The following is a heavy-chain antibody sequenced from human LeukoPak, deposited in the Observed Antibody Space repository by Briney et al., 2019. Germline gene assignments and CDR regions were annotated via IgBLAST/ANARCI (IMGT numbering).Heavy chain of an antibody. V-gene: IGHV1-8*01. D-gene: IGHD6-19*01. Sequence: ASVKVSCKASGYTFSSSDINWVRQATGQGLEWMGWMNPNSGNTYYAQRFQGRVTMTRDTSISAAYMEVSSLRSEDTAVYYCARGNIAVPGTPYYFEYWGQGTLVTASS. J-gene: IGHJ4*02. CDR1: GYTFSSSD. CDR3: ARGNIAVPGTPYYFEY. CDR2: MNPNSGNT.